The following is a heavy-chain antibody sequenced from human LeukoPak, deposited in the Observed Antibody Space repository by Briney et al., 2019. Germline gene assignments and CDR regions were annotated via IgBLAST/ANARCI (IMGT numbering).Heavy chain of an antibody. CDR2: IIHSGRT. D-gene: IGHD2-8*01. J-gene: IGHJ4*02. CDR1: GGSFNDYY. V-gene: IGHV4-34*01. Sequence: SETLSLTCTVYGGSFNDYYWAWTRQSPGKGLEWIGEIIHSGRTNYNPSLGSRVSLSVDTSKNQFSLKLTSVTAADTAVYFCARGVLVKVYAAFDHWGQGTLVTVSS. CDR3: ARGVLVKVYAAFDH.